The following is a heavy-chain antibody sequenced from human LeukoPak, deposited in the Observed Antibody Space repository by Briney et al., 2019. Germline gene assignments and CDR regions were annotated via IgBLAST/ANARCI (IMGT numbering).Heavy chain of an antibody. CDR2: LWSDGSNK. V-gene: IGHV3-33*01. J-gene: IGHJ4*02. Sequence: PGRSLRLSCAASGFTLSSYGMHWVRQAPGKGLEWVAVLWSDGSNKYYANSVKGRFTFSRDNSKNTLYLQMNSLTVEDTAVYYCARSQSSSLIDYWGQGTLVTVSS. D-gene: IGHD6-13*01. CDR1: GFTLSSYG. CDR3: ARSQSSSLIDY.